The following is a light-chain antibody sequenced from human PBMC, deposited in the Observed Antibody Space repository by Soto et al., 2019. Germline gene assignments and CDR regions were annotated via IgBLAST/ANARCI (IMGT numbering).Light chain of an antibody. V-gene: IGLV2-11*01. CDR2: DVT. CDR1: SSDVGGYNY. CDR3: CSYAGSYTLV. J-gene: IGLJ3*02. Sequence: QSALTQPRSVSGSPGQSGTISCTGTSSDVGGYNYVSWYQQQPCKAPKLMIYDVTKRPSGVPDRLSGSQSGNTASLTISGLQTEDEADYYCCSYAGSYTLVFGGGTKLTVL.